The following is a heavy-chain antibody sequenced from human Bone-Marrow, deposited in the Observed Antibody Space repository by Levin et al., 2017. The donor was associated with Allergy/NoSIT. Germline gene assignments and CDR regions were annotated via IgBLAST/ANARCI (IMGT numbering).Heavy chain of an antibody. J-gene: IGHJ4*02. CDR3: AHSQSLRPGLRGYNYGPFDF. CDR1: GGSISNGDYY. V-gene: IGHV2-5*08. CDR2: IYWDDDL. Sequence: TLSLTCAVSGGSISNGDYYWSWIRQPPGKALEWLALIYWDDDLRYSPSLKSRLTITKDTSKNQVVLTLTNVDPEDTATYFCAHSQSLRPGLRGYNYGPFDFWGQGTLVIVSS. D-gene: IGHD5-18*01.